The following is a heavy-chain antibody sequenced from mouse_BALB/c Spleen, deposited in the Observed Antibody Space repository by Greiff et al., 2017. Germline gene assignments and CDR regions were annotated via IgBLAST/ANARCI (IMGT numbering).Heavy chain of an antibody. CDR3: ARSGDGYRYYYAMDY. J-gene: IGHJ4*01. V-gene: IGHV1-7*01. CDR1: GYTFTSYW. D-gene: IGHD2-3*01. Sequence: VQLQQSGAELAKPGASVKMSCKASGYTFTSYWMHWVKQRPGQGLEWIGYINPSTGYTEYNQKFKDKATLTADKSSSTAYMQLSSLTSEDSAVYYCARSGDGYRYYYAMDYWGQGTSVTVSS. CDR2: INPSTGYT.